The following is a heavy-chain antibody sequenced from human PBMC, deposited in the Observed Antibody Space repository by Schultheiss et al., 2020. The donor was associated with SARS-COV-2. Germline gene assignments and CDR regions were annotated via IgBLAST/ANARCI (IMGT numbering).Heavy chain of an antibody. CDR1: GFTFNTYS. Sequence: GGSLRLSCAASGFTFNTYSMNWVRQAPGKGLEWVSYISSSGSTIYYADSVKGRFTISRDNAKNSLYLQMNSLRAEDTAVYYCAREMIGMDVWGQGTTVTVSS. J-gene: IGHJ6*02. CDR3: AREMIGMDV. V-gene: IGHV3-48*04. CDR2: ISSSGSTI. D-gene: IGHD3-16*01.